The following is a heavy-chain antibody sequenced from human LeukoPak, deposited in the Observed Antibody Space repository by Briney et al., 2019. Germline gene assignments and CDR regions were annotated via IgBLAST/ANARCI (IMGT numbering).Heavy chain of an antibody. Sequence: SETLSLTCTVSGGSISSNSYYWGWIRQPPGKGLEWIGSIYYSGSTYYNPSLKSRVTISVDTSKNQFSLKLSSVTAADTAVCYCASGFWSDYWGQGTLVTVSS. CDR2: IYYSGST. CDR1: GGSISSNSYY. J-gene: IGHJ4*02. CDR3: ASGFWSDY. V-gene: IGHV4-39*01. D-gene: IGHD3-3*01.